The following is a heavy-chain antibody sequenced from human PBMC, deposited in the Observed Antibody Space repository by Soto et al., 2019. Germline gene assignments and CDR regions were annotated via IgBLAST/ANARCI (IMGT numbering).Heavy chain of an antibody. V-gene: IGHV3-23*01. J-gene: IGHJ1*01. CDR2: ISDSGGSS. D-gene: IGHD3-3*01. CDR1: GFSFGNYV. CDR3: TKGGDSWSGYAQH. Sequence: EVQLLKSGGGLVQPGGSLRLSCAASGFSFGNYVMNWVRQAPGKGLEWVSGISDSGGSSSSADSVKGRFTVSRDNSKNTLYLQMDSLTGDDTAVYYCTKGGDSWSGYAQHWGQGALVTVAS.